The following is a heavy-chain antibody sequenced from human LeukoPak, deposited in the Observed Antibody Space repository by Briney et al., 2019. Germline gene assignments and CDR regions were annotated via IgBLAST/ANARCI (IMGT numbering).Heavy chain of an antibody. CDR1: GFTFSSYW. CDR2: INSDGSST. D-gene: IGHD3-9*01. J-gene: IGHJ4*02. CDR3: ARGGYDILTGYYSVPNDY. Sequence: GGSLRLSRAASGFTFSSYWMHWVRQAPGKGLVWVSRINSDGSSTSYADSVKGRFTISRDNAKNTLYLQMNSLRAEDTAVYYCARGGYDILTGYYSVPNDYWGQGTLVTVSS. V-gene: IGHV3-74*01.